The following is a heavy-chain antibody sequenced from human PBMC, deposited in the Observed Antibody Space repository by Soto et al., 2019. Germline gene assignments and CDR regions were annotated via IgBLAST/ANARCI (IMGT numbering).Heavy chain of an antibody. Sequence: SVKVSCKASGGTCSIYGISGVLQSPVRWLEWMGGIIPLFDTTIYAQKFQGRVTITADESATTAYMEVSSLRSEDTAMYYCARTRTAQLERRALYFFDYWGQGTLVTVSS. J-gene: IGHJ4*02. CDR2: IIPLFDTT. CDR3: ARTRTAQLERRALYFFDY. CDR1: GGTCSIYG. D-gene: IGHD1-1*01. V-gene: IGHV1-69*13.